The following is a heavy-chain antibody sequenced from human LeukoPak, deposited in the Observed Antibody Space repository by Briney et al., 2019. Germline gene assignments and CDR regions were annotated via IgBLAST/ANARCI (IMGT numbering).Heavy chain of an antibody. CDR1: GGSFSGYY. J-gene: IGHJ5*02. Sequence: KPSETLSLTCAIYGGSFSGYYWSWIRQPPGKGLEWIGEINHSGSTNYNPSLKSRVTISVDTSKNQFSLKLSSVTAADTAVYYCARGPWIRVRLWFDPWGQGTLVTVSS. CDR3: ARGPWIRVRLWFDP. CDR2: INHSGST. V-gene: IGHV4-34*01. D-gene: IGHD3-10*01.